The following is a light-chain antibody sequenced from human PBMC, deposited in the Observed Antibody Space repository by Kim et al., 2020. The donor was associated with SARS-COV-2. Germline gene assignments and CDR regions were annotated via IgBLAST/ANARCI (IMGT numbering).Light chain of an antibody. Sequence: SYELTQPPSVSVSPGQTASITCSGDKLGNKYACWYQQKPGQSPVLVIYQVSKRPSGNPERFSGSNSGNTATLTISGTQAMDEADYYCQAWDSSTGVFGGGTQLTVL. CDR3: QAWDSSTGV. V-gene: IGLV3-1*01. CDR2: QVS. CDR1: KLGNKY. J-gene: IGLJ3*02.